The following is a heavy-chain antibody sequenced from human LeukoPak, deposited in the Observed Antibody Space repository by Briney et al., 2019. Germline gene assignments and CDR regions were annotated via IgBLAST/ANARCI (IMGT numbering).Heavy chain of an antibody. CDR3: ANISPDTSGP. Sequence: GGSLRLSCAASGFTFSSYWMHWVRQAPGKELVWVSRIHSDGISTMYADSVKGRFTISRDNAKNTLYLQMNSLRAEDTAVYYCANISPDTSGPWGQGTLVTVSS. CDR1: GFTFSSYW. D-gene: IGHD3-22*01. CDR2: IHSDGIST. V-gene: IGHV3-74*03. J-gene: IGHJ5*02.